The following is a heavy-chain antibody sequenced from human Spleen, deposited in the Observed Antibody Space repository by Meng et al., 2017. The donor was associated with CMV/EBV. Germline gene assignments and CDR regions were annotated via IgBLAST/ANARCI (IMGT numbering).Heavy chain of an antibody. CDR2: INPNSGGT. CDR3: AKDVPYSGWRGFDY. J-gene: IGHJ4*02. CDR1: GYTFTGYY. V-gene: IGHV1-2*02. D-gene: IGHD6-19*01. Sequence: ASVKVSCKASGYTFTGYYMHWVRQAPGQGLEWMGWINPNSGGTNYAQKFQGRVTMTRDTSISTAYMELSRLRSDDTAVYYCAKDVPYSGWRGFDYWGQGTLVTVSS.